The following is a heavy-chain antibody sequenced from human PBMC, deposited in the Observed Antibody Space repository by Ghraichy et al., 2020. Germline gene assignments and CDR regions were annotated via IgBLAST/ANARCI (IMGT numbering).Heavy chain of an antibody. Sequence: GGSLRLSCAASGFTLSDYAMNWVRQAPGKGLEWISYISSSSHTKFYADSVKGRFTISRENVKNSLYLQVNSLRDDDTAVYYCARGSGSFGQTYDYWGRGALVTVSS. V-gene: IGHV3-48*02. J-gene: IGHJ4*02. D-gene: IGHD3-10*01. CDR2: ISSSSHTK. CDR1: GFTLSDYA. CDR3: ARGSGSFGQTYDY.